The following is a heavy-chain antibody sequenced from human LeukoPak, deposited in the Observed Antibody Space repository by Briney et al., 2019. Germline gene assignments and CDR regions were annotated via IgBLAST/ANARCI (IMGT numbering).Heavy chain of an antibody. CDR3: AKDGVVGATLEYFQH. J-gene: IGHJ1*01. CDR2: ISGSGGST. CDR1: GFTFSSYA. Sequence: GGSLRLSCAAPGFTFSSYAMSWVRQAPGKGLEWVSAISGSGGSTYYADSVKGRFTISRDNSKNTLYLQMNSLRAEDTAVYYCAKDGVVGATLEYFQHCGQGTLVTVSS. D-gene: IGHD1-26*01. V-gene: IGHV3-23*01.